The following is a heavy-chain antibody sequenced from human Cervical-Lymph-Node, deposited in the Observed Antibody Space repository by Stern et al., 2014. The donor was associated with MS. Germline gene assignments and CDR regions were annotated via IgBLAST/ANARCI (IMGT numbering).Heavy chain of an antibody. CDR2: FDPEDGKT. Sequence: VQLVESGAEVKKPGASVKVSCTVSGYTLTELAMQWVRQAPGKGLEWMGGFDPEDGKTVYAQKFQGRITMTEDTSTDTAYMELSRLASEDTAVYYCVTFTVDPWGQGTLVTVSS. V-gene: IGHV1-24*01. CDR1: GYTLTELA. CDR3: VTFTVDP. J-gene: IGHJ5*02.